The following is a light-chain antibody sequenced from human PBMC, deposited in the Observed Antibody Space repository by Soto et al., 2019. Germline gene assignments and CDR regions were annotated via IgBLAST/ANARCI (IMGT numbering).Light chain of an antibody. CDR3: QQYHKWPPIT. V-gene: IGKV3-15*01. J-gene: IGKJ5*01. CDR1: QSVDGY. CDR2: VAS. Sequence: VMTQSPATLSLSLGESATLSCRASQSVDGYLAWYQQKPGQAPRLLIYVASTRATGVTARFRGGGSGTEFTLTISSLQPEDSAVYYCQQYHKWPPITFGQGTRLEIK.